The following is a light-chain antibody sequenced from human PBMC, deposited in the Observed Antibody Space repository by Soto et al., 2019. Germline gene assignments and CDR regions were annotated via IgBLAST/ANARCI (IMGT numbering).Light chain of an antibody. CDR1: SSNIGSNY. CDR2: RNN. Sequence: QSVLTQPPSASGTPGQRVTISCSGSSSNIGSNYVFWYQHLPGTAPKLLIYRNNQRPSVVPHRFSGSKSGTSASLATSGLRAEDETDYYCAAWDNSLSGVVFGGGTKLTVL. V-gene: IGLV1-47*01. J-gene: IGLJ2*01. CDR3: AAWDNSLSGVV.